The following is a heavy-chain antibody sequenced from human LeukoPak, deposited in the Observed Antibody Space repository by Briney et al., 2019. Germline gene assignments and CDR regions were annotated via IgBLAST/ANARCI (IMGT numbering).Heavy chain of an antibody. CDR3: AKDRDLGYSYGRRPGTFDY. CDR1: GFTFDDYG. CDR2: INWNGGST. J-gene: IGHJ4*02. V-gene: IGHV3-20*04. D-gene: IGHD5-18*01. Sequence: GGSLRLSCAASGFTFDDYGMSWVRQAPGKGLEWVSGINWNGGSTGYADSVKGRFTISRDNAKNSLYLQMNSLRAEDTAVYYCAKDRDLGYSYGRRPGTFDYWGQGTLVTVSS.